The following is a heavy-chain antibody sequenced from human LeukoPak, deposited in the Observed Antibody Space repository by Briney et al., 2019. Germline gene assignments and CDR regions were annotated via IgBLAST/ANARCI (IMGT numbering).Heavy chain of an antibody. CDR2: ISYDGSNK. D-gene: IGHD3-3*01. Sequence: GGSLRLSCAASGFTFSSYAMHWVRQAPGKGLEWVAVISYDGSNKYYADTVKGRLTISRDNSKNTLYLQMNSLRAEDTAVYYCARDGTPYYDSYRFDPWGQGTLVTVSS. CDR3: ARDGTPYYDSYRFDP. CDR1: GFTFSSYA. J-gene: IGHJ5*02. V-gene: IGHV3-30*01.